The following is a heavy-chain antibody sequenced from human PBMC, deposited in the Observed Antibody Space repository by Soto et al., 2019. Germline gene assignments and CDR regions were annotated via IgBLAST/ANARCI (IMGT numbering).Heavy chain of an antibody. D-gene: IGHD3-9*01. CDR1: GFIFNNYW. J-gene: IGHJ4*02. V-gene: IGHV3-7*03. Sequence: GGSLRLSCAASGFIFNNYWMTWVRQAPGKGLEWVAKIKEDGSEASYVDSVKGRFTISRDNAKNSLYLQMNSLRAEDTAVYYCVRDSGYDVLTGYQHFDYWGQGTLVTVSS. CDR2: IKEDGSEA. CDR3: VRDSGYDVLTGYQHFDY.